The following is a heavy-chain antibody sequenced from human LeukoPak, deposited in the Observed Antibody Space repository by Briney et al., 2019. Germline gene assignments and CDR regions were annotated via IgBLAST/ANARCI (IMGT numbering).Heavy chain of an antibody. D-gene: IGHD3-9*01. CDR2: IYTSGST. CDR1: GGSISSGSYY. J-gene: IGHJ3*02. V-gene: IGHV4-61*02. CDR3: ARERVHTGLRYFDWLPKTNSEAAFDI. Sequence: SETLSLTCTVSGGSISSGSYYWSWIRQPAGKGLEWIGRIYTSGSTNYNPSLKSRVTISVDTSKNQFSLKLSSVTAADTAVYYCARERVHTGLRYFDWLPKTNSEAAFDIWGQGTMVTVSS.